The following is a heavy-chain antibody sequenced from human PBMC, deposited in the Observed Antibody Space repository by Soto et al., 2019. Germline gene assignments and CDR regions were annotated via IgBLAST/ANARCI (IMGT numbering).Heavy chain of an antibody. Sequence: HPGGSLRLSCAASGFTVSSTYMNWVRQAPGRGLEWVSVIYSGGSTYYADSVRGRFTISRDTSKNTLYLQMNSLRAEDTAVYYCARKAGGFVTAMDVWGQGTTVTVSS. CDR1: GFTVSSTY. V-gene: IGHV3-53*01. CDR3: ARKAGGFVTAMDV. D-gene: IGHD2-8*02. CDR2: IYSGGST. J-gene: IGHJ6*02.